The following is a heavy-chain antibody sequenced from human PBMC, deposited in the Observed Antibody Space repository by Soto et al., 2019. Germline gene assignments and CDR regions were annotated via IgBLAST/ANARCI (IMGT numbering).Heavy chain of an antibody. CDR1: GYTFTSYA. CDR3: ARDPGYSYGYN. V-gene: IGHV1-3*01. CDR2: INAGNGNT. J-gene: IGHJ4*02. Sequence: QVQLVQSGAEVKKPGASVKVSCKASGYTFTSYAMHWVRQTPGQILEWMGWINAGNGNTKYSQKFQGRVTITRDTSASTAYMERSSLRSEDTAVYYCARDPGYSYGYNWGQGTLVTVSS. D-gene: IGHD5-18*01.